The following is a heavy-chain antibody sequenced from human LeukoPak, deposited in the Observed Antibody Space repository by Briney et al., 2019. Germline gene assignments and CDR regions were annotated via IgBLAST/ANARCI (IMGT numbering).Heavy chain of an antibody. Sequence: ASVTVSCTASGYTFTGYYMHWVRQAPGQGLEWMGWINPNSGVTNYAQKFQGRVTMTRDTSISTAYMELSRLRSDDTAVYYCARDREGGTFDIWGQGTMVTVSS. J-gene: IGHJ3*02. CDR2: INPNSGVT. CDR1: GYTFTGYY. V-gene: IGHV1-2*02. D-gene: IGHD1-26*01. CDR3: ARDREGGTFDI.